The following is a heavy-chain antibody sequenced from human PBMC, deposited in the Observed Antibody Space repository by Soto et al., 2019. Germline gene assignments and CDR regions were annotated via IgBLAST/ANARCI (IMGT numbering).Heavy chain of an antibody. CDR2: IYWDDDK. CDR3: AHIGVSRWFDF. CDR1: GFSLSTRGVG. Sequence: ITLKESGPTLVKPTQTLTLTCTFSGFSLSTRGVGVGWIGQPPGTALEWLALIYWDDDKRYSTTLKNRLTITKDSPKNQVVFNMTNMNTVDTATYSCAHIGVSRWFDFWGQGTLVTVSS. J-gene: IGHJ4*02. D-gene: IGHD6-13*01. V-gene: IGHV2-5*02.